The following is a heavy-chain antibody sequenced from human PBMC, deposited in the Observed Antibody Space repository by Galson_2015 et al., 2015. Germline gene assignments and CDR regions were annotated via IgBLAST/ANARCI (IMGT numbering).Heavy chain of an antibody. Sequence: SVKVSCKASGYTFTSYGISWVRQAPGQGLEWMGWISAYNGNTNYAQKLQGRVTMTTDTSTSTAYMELRSLRSDDTAVYYCARGPVYARITIFGSFDPWGQGTLVTVSS. CDR1: GYTFTSYG. CDR2: ISAYNGNT. D-gene: IGHD3-3*01. J-gene: IGHJ5*02. CDR3: ARGPVYARITIFGSFDP. V-gene: IGHV1-18*01.